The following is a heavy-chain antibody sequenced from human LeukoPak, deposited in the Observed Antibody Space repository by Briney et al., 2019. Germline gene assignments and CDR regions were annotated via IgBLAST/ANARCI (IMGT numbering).Heavy chain of an antibody. CDR3: ARGGDSSSWYLYYFDY. CDR1: GGSISSYY. CDR2: IYYSGST. V-gene: IGHV4-59*08. D-gene: IGHD6-13*01. J-gene: IGHJ4*02. Sequence: SETLSLTCTVSGGSISSYYWSWIRQPPGKGLEWIGYIYYSGSTNYDPSLKSRVTISVDTSKNQFSLKLSSVTAADTAVYYCARGGDSSSWYLYYFDYWGQGTLVTVSS.